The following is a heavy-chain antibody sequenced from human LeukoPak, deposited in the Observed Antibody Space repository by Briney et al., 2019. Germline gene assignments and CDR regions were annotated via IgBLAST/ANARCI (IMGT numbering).Heavy chain of an antibody. J-gene: IGHJ4*02. Sequence: GGSLRLSCVASGFTFSSYAMSWVRQAPGKGLEWVSTISDSGDNTYYADSVKGRFTISRDNSKNTLYLQMSSLRADDTAVYYCAKEGKTRTWNYSQAKPVYWGQGTLVTVSS. D-gene: IGHD1-7*01. CDR2: ISDSGDNT. CDR3: AKEGKTRTWNYSQAKPVY. V-gene: IGHV3-23*01. CDR1: GFTFSSYA.